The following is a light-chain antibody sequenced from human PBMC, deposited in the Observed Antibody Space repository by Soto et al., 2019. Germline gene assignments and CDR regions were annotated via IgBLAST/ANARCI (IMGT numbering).Light chain of an antibody. J-gene: IGLJ2*01. CDR1: SSDVGGYNY. Sequence: QSALTQPPSASGSPGQSVTISCTGTSSDVGGYNYVSWYQQHPGKAPKLMIYEVSKRPSGVPDRFSGSKSGNTASLTVSGLQAEDEADYYCSSSAGSNTLVFGGGTKVTVL. V-gene: IGLV2-8*01. CDR2: EVS. CDR3: SSSAGSNTLV.